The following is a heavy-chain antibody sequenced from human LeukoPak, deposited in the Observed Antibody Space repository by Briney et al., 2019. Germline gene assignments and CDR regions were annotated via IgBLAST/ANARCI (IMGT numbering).Heavy chain of an antibody. CDR2: ISYDGSNK. Sequence: GRSLRLSCAASGFTFSSYAMHWVRQAPGKGLEWVSVISYDGSNKYYADSVKGRFTISRDNSKNTLYLQMNSLRAEDTAVYYCAKDSIWFGELLFDPWGQGTLVTVSS. CDR1: GFTFSSYA. D-gene: IGHD3-10*01. J-gene: IGHJ5*02. V-gene: IGHV3-30*04. CDR3: AKDSIWFGELLFDP.